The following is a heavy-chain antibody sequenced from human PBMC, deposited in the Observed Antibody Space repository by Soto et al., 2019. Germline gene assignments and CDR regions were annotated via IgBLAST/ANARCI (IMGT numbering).Heavy chain of an antibody. V-gene: IGHV3-21*01. D-gene: IGHD3-3*01. J-gene: IGHJ6*03. CDR3: ARDYGIGLRFSYYYYYMDV. Sequence: GGSLRLSCAASGFTFSSYSMNWVRQAPGKGLEWVSSISSSSSYIYYADSVKGRFTISRDNAKNSLYLQMNSLRAEDTAVYYCARDYGIGLRFSYYYYYMDVWGKGTTVTVSS. CDR1: GFTFSSYS. CDR2: ISSSSSYI.